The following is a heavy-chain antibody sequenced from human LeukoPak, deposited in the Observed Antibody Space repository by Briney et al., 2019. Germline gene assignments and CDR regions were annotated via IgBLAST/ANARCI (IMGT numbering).Heavy chain of an antibody. CDR1: GGTFSSYA. D-gene: IGHD3-9*01. CDR3: ARRDDDILTDFDY. CDR2: IIPILGIA. J-gene: IGHJ4*02. Sequence: SSVEVSCKASGGTFSSYAISWVRQAPGQGLEWMGRIIPILGIANYAQKFQGRVTITADKSTSTAYMELSSLRAEETAVYYCARRDDDILTDFDYWGQGTLVTVSS. V-gene: IGHV1-69*04.